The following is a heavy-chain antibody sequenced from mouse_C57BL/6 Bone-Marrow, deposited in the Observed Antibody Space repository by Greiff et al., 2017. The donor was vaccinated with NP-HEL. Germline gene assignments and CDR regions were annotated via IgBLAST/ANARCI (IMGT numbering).Heavy chain of an antibody. Sequence: QVQLKQSGAELVKPGDSVKISCKASGYAFSSYWMNWVKQRPGKGLEWIGPIYPGDGDTNYNGQFKGKAPLTADKSSSTAYMQLSSLTSEDSAVYFCARSYYGGGYFDVWGTGTTVTVSS. J-gene: IGHJ1*03. V-gene: IGHV1-80*01. CDR2: IYPGDGDT. CDR1: GYAFSSYW. D-gene: IGHD1-1*01. CDR3: ARSYYGGGYFDV.